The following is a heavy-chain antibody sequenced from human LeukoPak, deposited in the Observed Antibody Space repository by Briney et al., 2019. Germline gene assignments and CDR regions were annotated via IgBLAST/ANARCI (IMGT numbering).Heavy chain of an antibody. V-gene: IGHV3-30*02. CDR2: IRYDGSNK. Sequence: GGSLRLSCAASGFTFSSYGMHWVRQAPGKGLEWVAFIRYDGSNKYYADSVKGRFTISRDNSKNTLYLQMNSLRAEDTAVYYCAKSLYYYDSSGLLDYWGQGTLVTVSS. J-gene: IGHJ4*02. CDR3: AKSLYYYDSSGLLDY. D-gene: IGHD3-22*01. CDR1: GFTFSSYG.